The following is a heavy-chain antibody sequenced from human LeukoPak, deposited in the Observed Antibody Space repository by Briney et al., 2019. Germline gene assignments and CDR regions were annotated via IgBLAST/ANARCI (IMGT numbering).Heavy chain of an antibody. Sequence: SETLSLTATGSAGSISSYYWSWIPQPPGKGLEWIGYIYYSGSTTYNPPHKSRVTISVDTSKNQFSLKLSSVPAADTAVYYCARGYYGDYLYYFDYWGQGTLVTVSS. V-gene: IGHV4-59*08. D-gene: IGHD4-17*01. J-gene: IGHJ4*02. CDR2: IYYSGST. CDR1: AGSISSYY. CDR3: ARGYYGDYLYYFDY.